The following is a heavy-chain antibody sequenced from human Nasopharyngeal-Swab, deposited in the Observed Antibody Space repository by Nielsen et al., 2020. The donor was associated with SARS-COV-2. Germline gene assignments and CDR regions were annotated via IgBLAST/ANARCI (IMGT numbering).Heavy chain of an antibody. CDR2: MNPNSGNT. D-gene: IGHD2-15*01. V-gene: IGHV1-8*01. Sequence: ASVKVSCKASGYTFTSYDINWVRQATGQGREWMGWMNPNSGNTGYAQKFQGRVTMTRNTSISTAYMELSSLRSEDTAVYYCARDIVVVVAATPYYYYGMDVWGQGTTVTVSS. CDR1: GYTFTSYD. J-gene: IGHJ6*02. CDR3: ARDIVVVVAATPYYYYGMDV.